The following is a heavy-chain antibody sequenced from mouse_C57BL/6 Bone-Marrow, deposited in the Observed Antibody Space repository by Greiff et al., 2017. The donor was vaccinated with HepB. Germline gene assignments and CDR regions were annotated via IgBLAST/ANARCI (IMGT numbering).Heavy chain of an antibody. CDR2: IYPGDGDT. CDR3: ARGPIYYCGSSYDY. D-gene: IGHD1-1*01. CDR1: GYAFSSYW. Sequence: VQLQESGAELVKPGASVKISCKASGYAFSSYWMNWVKQRPGKGLEWIGQIYPGDGDTNYNGKFKGKATLTADKSSSTAYMQLSSLTSEDSAVYFCARGPIYYCGSSYDYWGQGTTLTVSS. V-gene: IGHV1-80*01. J-gene: IGHJ2*01.